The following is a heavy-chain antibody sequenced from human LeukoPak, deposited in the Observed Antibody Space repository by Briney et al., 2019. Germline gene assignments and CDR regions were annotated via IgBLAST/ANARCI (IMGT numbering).Heavy chain of an antibody. J-gene: IGHJ1*01. CDR2: ICGSGVST. V-gene: IGHV3-23*01. D-gene: IGHD2-2*01. CDR3: AKDPANQLLYPAHFSH. CDR1: GFTFSSYV. Sequence: GGSLRLSCAASGFTFSSYVMNWVRQAPGKGLEWVSAICGSGVSTSYADSVKGRFTISRDNSKNTLYLHMNSLRAEDTAIYSCAKDPANQLLYPAHFSHWGQGTLVTVSS.